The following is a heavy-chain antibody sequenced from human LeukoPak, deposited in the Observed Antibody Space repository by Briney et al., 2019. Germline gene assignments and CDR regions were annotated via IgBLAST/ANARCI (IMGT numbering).Heavy chain of an antibody. J-gene: IGHJ4*02. CDR1: GGSFSDYY. V-gene: IGHV4-34*01. CDR3: ARHSGYDYVLGY. D-gene: IGHD5-12*01. Sequence: PSETLSLTCAVYGGSFSDYYWSWIRQPPGKGLEWIGEINHSGSTNYNPSLKSRVTISVDTSKNQFSLKLSSVTAADTAVYYCARHSGYDYVLGYWGQGTLVTVSS. CDR2: INHSGST.